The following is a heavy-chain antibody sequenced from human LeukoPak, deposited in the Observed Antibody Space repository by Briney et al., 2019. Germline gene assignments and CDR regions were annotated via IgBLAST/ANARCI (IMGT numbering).Heavy chain of an antibody. D-gene: IGHD3-22*01. V-gene: IGHV3-53*01. J-gene: IGHJ4*02. Sequence: PGGSLRLSCVGSGFKFRAFTMHWVRQAPGKGLEWVSVIYSGGSTYYADSVKGRFTISRDNSKNTLYLQMNSLRAEDTAVYYCARDRSPSRYDSSGLDYWGQGTLVTVSS. CDR3: ARDRSPSRYDSSGLDY. CDR1: GFKFRAFT. CDR2: IYSGGST.